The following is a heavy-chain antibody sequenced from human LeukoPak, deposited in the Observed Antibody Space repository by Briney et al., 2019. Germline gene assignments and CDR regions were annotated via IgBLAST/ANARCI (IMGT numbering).Heavy chain of an antibody. CDR1: GYTFTSYY. CDR3: AREGAYSYCSGGSCYSGRNAFDI. D-gene: IGHD2-15*01. CDR2: INPSGGST. V-gene: IGHV1-46*01. J-gene: IGHJ3*02. Sequence: VASVKVSCKASGYTFTSYYMHWVRQAPGQGLEWMGIINPSGGSTSYAQKFQGRVTMTRDTSTSTVYMELSSLRSEDTAVYYCAREGAYSYCSGGSCYSGRNAFDIWGQGTMVTVSS.